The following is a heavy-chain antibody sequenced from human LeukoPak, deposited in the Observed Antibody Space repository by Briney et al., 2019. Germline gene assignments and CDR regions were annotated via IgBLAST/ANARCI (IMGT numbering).Heavy chain of an antibody. CDR1: GGTFRSNA. Sequence: SVKVPCKASGGTFRSNAISWVRQAPGQGLEWMGGITPIFGTANYAQKFQGRVTITAVESMSTAYMELSSLRSEDTAVYYCARGWLAETTVVTPYNYWGQGTLVTVSS. CDR2: ITPIFGTA. V-gene: IGHV1-69*13. D-gene: IGHD4-23*01. CDR3: ARGWLAETTVVTPYNY. J-gene: IGHJ4*02.